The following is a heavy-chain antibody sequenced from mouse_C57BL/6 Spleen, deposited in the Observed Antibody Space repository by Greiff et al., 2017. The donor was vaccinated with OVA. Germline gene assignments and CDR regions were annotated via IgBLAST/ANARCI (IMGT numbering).Heavy chain of an antibody. CDR2: ISYDGSN. V-gene: IGHV3-6*01. Sequence: DVKLQESGPGLVKPSQSLSLTCSVTGYSITSGYYWNWIRQFPGNKLEWMGYISYDGSNNYNPSLKNRISITRDTSKNQFFLKLNSVTTEDTATYYCARPYGYDGGFAYWGQGTLVTVSA. CDR3: ARPYGYDGGFAY. CDR1: GYSITSGYY. J-gene: IGHJ3*01. D-gene: IGHD2-2*01.